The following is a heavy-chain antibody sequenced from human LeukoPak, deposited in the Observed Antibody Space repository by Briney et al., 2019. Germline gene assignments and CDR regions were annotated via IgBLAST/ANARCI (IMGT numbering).Heavy chain of an antibody. J-gene: IGHJ4*02. V-gene: IGHV1-69*13. Sequence: SVKVSCKASGGTFSSYAISWVRQAPGQGLEWMGGIIPIFGTANYAQKFQGRVTITADESTSTAYMELSSLRSEDTAVYYCARSPHTYCGGDCPFYYFDYWGQGTLVTVSS. CDR2: IIPIFGTA. D-gene: IGHD2-21*02. CDR3: ARSPHTYCGGDCPFYYFDY. CDR1: GGTFSSYA.